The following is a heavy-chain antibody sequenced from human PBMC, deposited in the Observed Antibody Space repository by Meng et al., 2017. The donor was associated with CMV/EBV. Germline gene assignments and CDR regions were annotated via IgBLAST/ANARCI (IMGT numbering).Heavy chain of an antibody. D-gene: IGHD3-22*01. CDR2: ISSSSSYI. CDR1: GFTFSSYS. Sequence: GESLKISCAASGFTFSSYSMNWVRQAPGKGLEWVSSISSSSSYIYYADSVKGRFTISRDNAKNSLYLQMNSLRAEDTAVYYCERDVYYYDSSGYYIDYWGQGTLVTVSS. J-gene: IGHJ4*02. CDR3: ERDVYYYDSSGYYIDY. V-gene: IGHV3-21*01.